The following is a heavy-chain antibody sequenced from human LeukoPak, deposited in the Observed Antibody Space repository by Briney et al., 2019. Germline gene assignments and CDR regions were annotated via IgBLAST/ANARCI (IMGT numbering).Heavy chain of an antibody. CDR2: IYHSGST. J-gene: IGHJ3*02. V-gene: IGHV4-38-2*01. CDR1: GYSISSGYY. D-gene: IGHD1-7*01. CDR3: ARGGTLDAFDI. Sequence: PSETLSLTCAVSGYSISSGYYWGWIRQPPGKGLEWIGSIYHSGSTYYNPSLKSRVTISVDTSKNQFSLKLSSVTAADTAVYYCARGGTLDAFDIWGQGTVVTVSS.